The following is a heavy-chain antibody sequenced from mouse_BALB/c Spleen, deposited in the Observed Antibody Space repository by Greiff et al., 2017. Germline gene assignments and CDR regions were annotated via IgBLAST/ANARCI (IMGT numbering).Heavy chain of an antibody. V-gene: IGHV2-9*02. CDR1: GFSLTSYG. Sequence: VKLQESGPGLVAPSQSLSITCTVSGFSLTSYGVHWVRQPPGKGLEWLGVIWAGGSTNYNSALMSRLSISKDNSKSQVFLKMNSLQTDDTAMYYCARDQGTDYDAYAMDYWGQGTSVTVSS. CDR3: ARDQGTDYDAYAMDY. D-gene: IGHD2-4*01. CDR2: IWAGGST. J-gene: IGHJ4*01.